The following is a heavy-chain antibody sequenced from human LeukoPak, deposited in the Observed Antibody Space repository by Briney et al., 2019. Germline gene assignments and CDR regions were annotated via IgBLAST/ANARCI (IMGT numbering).Heavy chain of an antibody. J-gene: IGHJ6*02. Sequence: SETLSLTCTVSGGSISSSSYYWGWIRQPPGKGLEWIGSIYYSGSTYYNPSLKSRVTISVDTSKNQFSLKLSSVTAADTAVYYCARVRGSGARGYGMDVWGQGTTVTVSS. CDR3: ARVRGSGARGYGMDV. V-gene: IGHV4-39*01. D-gene: IGHD3-16*01. CDR1: GGSISSSSYY. CDR2: IYYSGST.